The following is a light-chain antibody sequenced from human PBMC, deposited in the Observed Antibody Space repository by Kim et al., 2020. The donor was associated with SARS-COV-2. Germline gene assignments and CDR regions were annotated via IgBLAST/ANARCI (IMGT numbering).Light chain of an antibody. Sequence: VSPGQTARITGSGDKLGDKYACWYQQKPGQSPVLVIYQDSKRPSGIPERFSGSNSGNTATLTISGTQAMDEADYYCQAWDSSTAVFGGGTQLTVL. V-gene: IGLV3-1*01. CDR2: QDS. J-gene: IGLJ2*01. CDR3: QAWDSSTAV. CDR1: KLGDKY.